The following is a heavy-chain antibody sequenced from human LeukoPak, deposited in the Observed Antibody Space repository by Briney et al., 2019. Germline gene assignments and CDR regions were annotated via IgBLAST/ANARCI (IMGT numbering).Heavy chain of an antibody. Sequence: SETLSLTCAVYGGSFSGYYWSWIRQPPGKGLEWIGEINHSGSTNYNPSLKSRVTISVDTSKNKFSLKLSSVTAADTAVYYCARGGYCSGGSCYTAAFDIWGQGTMVTVSS. V-gene: IGHV4-34*01. D-gene: IGHD2-15*01. CDR1: GGSFSGYY. CDR2: INHSGST. CDR3: ARGGYCSGGSCYTAAFDI. J-gene: IGHJ3*02.